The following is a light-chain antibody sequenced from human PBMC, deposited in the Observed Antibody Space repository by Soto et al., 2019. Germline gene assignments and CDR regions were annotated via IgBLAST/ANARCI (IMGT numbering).Light chain of an antibody. CDR1: HDISNY. J-gene: IGKJ3*01. Sequence: DIQMTQSPSSLSASVGDRVTITCQASHDISNYLNWYQHKPGKAPKLLIYGASNLETRVPSRFSGSGSGTDFTFTISCLQPEDIATYYCQYCDYLPLFGPGTTVDLK. V-gene: IGKV1-33*01. CDR3: QYCDYLPL. CDR2: GAS.